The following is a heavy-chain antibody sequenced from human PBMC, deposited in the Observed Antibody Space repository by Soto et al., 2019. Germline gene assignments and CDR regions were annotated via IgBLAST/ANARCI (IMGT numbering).Heavy chain of an antibody. J-gene: IGHJ4*02. V-gene: IGHV3-48*03. Sequence: GGSLRLSCAASGFTFSSYEMNWVRQAPGKGLEWVSYISSSGSTIYYADSVKGRFTISRDNAKNSLYLQMNSLRAEDTAVYYCARAPVGAAGLDYWGQGTLVTVS. CDR2: ISSSGSTI. CDR1: GFTFSSYE. CDR3: ARAPVGAAGLDY. D-gene: IGHD1-26*01.